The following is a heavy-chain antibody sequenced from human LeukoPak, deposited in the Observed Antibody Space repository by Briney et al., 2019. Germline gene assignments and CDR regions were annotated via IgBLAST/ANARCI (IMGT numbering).Heavy chain of an antibody. J-gene: IGHJ4*02. CDR1: GFTFSNAW. CDR2: IKSKTDGGTT. CDR3: TTYDFWSGYYQFDY. Sequence: PGGSLRLSCAASGFTFSNAWMSWVRQAPGKGLEWVGRIKSKTDGGTTDYAAPVKGRFTISRDDSKNTLYLQMNSLKTEDTAVYYCTTYDFWSGYYQFDYWGQGTLVTVSS. V-gene: IGHV3-15*01. D-gene: IGHD3-3*01.